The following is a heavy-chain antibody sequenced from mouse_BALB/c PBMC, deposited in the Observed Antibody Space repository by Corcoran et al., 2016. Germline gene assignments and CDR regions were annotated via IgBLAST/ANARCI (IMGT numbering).Heavy chain of an antibody. CDR2: IYWDDDK. CDR3: ARSVYGYDY. J-gene: IGHJ2*01. CDR1: GFSLSTSGMG. V-gene: IGHV8-12*01. D-gene: IGHD1-2*01. Sequence: VTLKESGPGILQPSQTLSLTCSFSGFSLSTSGMGVGWIRQPSGKGLEWLAHIYWDDDKRYNPSLKSRLTISKDTSSNQVFLTMTSVDTADTATYYCARSVYGYDYWGQGTTLTVSS.